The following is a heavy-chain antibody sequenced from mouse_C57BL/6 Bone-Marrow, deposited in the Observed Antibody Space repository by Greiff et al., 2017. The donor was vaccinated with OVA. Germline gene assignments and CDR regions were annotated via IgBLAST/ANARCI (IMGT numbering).Heavy chain of an antibody. V-gene: IGHV1-78*01. CDR2: IYPRDGST. CDR1: GYTFTDHT. J-gene: IGHJ4*01. D-gene: IGHD2-2*01. Sequence: VQLQQSDAELVKPGASVKISCKVSGYTFTDHTIHWVKQRPEQGLEWIGYIYPRDGSTKYNEKFKGKATLTADKSSSTAYMQLNSLTSEDSAVYCCARTWLPGSYYAMDYWGQGTSVTVSS. CDR3: ARTWLPGSYYAMDY.